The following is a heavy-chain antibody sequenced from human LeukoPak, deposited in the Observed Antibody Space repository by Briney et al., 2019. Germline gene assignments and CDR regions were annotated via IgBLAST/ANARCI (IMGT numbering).Heavy chain of an antibody. J-gene: IGHJ5*02. V-gene: IGHV1-8*03. CDR2: WNAYSGNT. CDR1: GYTFTSYD. D-gene: IGHD3-22*01. Sequence: ASVKVSCTASGYTFTSYDINWVRQATGQGLGWRMEWNAYSGNTGYAKKFQGRDSSIRKTSITTAYMEPSSLRSEDTAVYYCARNPMKTWFDPWGQGTLVTVSS. CDR3: ARNPMKTWFDP.